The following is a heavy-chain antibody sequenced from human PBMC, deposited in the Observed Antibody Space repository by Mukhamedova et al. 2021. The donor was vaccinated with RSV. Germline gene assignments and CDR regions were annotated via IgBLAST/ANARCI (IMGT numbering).Heavy chain of an antibody. V-gene: IGHV4-38-2*01. CDR1: SITSGYY. J-gene: IGHJ4*03. CDR2: IYYNGIT. D-gene: IGHD3-10*01. CDR3: ASPMPSSCTTMGCSFD. Sequence: SITSGYYWGWIRRSPGRGLEWIGNIYYNGITYYSPSLQSRVTISLDTSRNQFSLQLTSVTAADTAVYYCASPMPSSCTTMGCSFD.